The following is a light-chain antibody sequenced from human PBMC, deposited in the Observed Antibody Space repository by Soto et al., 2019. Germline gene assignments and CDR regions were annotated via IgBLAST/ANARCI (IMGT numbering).Light chain of an antibody. CDR2: QAS. CDR1: QSINSW. Sequence: DFQMTQSPSTLFASVGDRVTITCRASQSINSWLAWYQQKPGEAPKLLIYQASNLQSGVPSRFSGSGSGTEFTLTISGLQPDDFATYYCQQYNSYSYTFGQGTKLEIK. J-gene: IGKJ2*01. V-gene: IGKV1-5*03. CDR3: QQYNSYSYT.